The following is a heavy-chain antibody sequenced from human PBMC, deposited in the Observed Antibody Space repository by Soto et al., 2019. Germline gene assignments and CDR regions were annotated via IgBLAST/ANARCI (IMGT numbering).Heavy chain of an antibody. Sequence: ASVKVSCKVSGYTLTELSMHWVRQAPGKGLEWMGGFDPEDGETIYAQKFQGRVTMTEDTSTDTAYMELSSLRSEDTAVYYCATSGYSSGWHVYWGQGTLVTGSS. D-gene: IGHD6-19*01. J-gene: IGHJ4*02. CDR2: FDPEDGET. CDR3: ATSGYSSGWHVY. V-gene: IGHV1-24*01. CDR1: GYTLTELS.